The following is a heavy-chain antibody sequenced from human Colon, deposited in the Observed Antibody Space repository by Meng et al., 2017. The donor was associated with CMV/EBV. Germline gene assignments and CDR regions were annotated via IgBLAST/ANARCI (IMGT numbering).Heavy chain of an antibody. CDR2: IYSGGST. CDR3: ASVTAARSFDY. D-gene: IGHD6-6*01. CDR1: GFTVSSNY. J-gene: IGHJ4*02. Sequence: GESLKISCAASGFTVSSNYMSWVRQAPGKGLEWVSVIYSGGSTYYADSVKGRFTISRDNSKNTLYLQMNSLRAEDTALYYCASVTAARSFDYWGQGTLVTVSS. V-gene: IGHV3-53*01.